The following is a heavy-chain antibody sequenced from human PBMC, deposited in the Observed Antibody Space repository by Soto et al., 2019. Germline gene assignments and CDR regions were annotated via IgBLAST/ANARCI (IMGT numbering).Heavy chain of an antibody. V-gene: IGHV1-18*04. Sequence: QVQLVQSGPDLKRPGASMKVSCKASGYTFTSYGISWVRQAPGQGLEWMAWISPLKGRTQYSQKAQGRVTLSTDTSSNTAYMEMTTLRDDDTAVYYCAMDYGDRPAYFKHWGQGTLVTVS. J-gene: IGHJ1*01. CDR3: AMDYGDRPAYFKH. CDR2: ISPLKGRT. CDR1: GYTFTSYG. D-gene: IGHD4-17*01.